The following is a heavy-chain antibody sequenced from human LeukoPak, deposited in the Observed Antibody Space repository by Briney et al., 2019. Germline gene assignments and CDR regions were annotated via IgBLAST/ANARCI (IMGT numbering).Heavy chain of an antibody. V-gene: IGHV3-23*01. CDR2: ITGSGITT. Sequence: GGSLRLSCAVSGSTFSNFDMSWVRQAPGRGLEWVSGITGSGITTYYAGSVKGRFTISRDNAKNSLYLQMNSLRAEDTAVYYCARPPGPYYYYYMDVWGKGTTVTVSS. D-gene: IGHD1-14*01. J-gene: IGHJ6*03. CDR3: ARPPGPYYYYYMDV. CDR1: GSTFSNFD.